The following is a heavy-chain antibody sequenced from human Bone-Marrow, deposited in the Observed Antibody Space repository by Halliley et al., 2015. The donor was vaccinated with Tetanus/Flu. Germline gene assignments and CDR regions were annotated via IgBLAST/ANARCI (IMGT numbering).Heavy chain of an antibody. V-gene: IGHV3-21*06. D-gene: IGHD3-3*01. J-gene: IGHJ6*02. CDR1: GFTFGSYG. CDR2: INTRDSFI. Sequence: SLRLSCEVSGFTFGSYGMAWVRQAPGKGLEWVSSINTRDSFIYYTDSVKGRFTISRDNSKNSLYLQMNSLRVEDTAVYYCARRSDAGEKYYDFWSGYLGVDVWGQGTTVIVSS. CDR3: ARRSDAGEKYYDFWSGYLGVDV.